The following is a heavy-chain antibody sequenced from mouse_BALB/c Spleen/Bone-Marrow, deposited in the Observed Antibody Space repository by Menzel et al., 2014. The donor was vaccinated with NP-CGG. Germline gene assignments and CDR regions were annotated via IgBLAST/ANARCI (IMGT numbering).Heavy chain of an antibody. CDR1: GFTFTDYY. CDR3: ASLPYYGNSDWFAY. CDR2: IRNKANGYTT. J-gene: IGHJ3*01. V-gene: IGHV7-3*02. D-gene: IGHD2-10*01. Sequence: DVMLVESGGGLVQPGGSLRLSCATSGFTFTDYYMSWVRQPPGKALEWLGFIRNKANGYTTEYSASVKGRFTISRDNSQSILYLQMNTLRAEDSATYYCASLPYYGNSDWFAYWGQGTLVTVSA.